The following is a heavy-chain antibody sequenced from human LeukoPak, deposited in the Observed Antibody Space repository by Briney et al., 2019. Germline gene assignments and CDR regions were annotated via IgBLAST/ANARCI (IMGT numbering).Heavy chain of an antibody. J-gene: IGHJ3*02. CDR2: IYYSGST. CDR1: GGSISSGGYY. CDR3: ARDLPRRRLGIAAAGDAFDI. Sequence: SETLSLTCTVSGGSISSGGYYWSWIRQHPGKGLEWIGYIYYSGSTYYNPSLKSRVTISVDTSKNQFSLKLSSVTAADTAVYYCARDLPRRRLGIAAAGDAFDIWGQGKMVTVSS. D-gene: IGHD6-13*01. V-gene: IGHV4-31*03.